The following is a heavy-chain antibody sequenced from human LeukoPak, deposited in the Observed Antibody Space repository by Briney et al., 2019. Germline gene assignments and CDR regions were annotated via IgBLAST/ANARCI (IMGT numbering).Heavy chain of an antibody. CDR2: ISAYNGNT. V-gene: IGHV1-18*01. D-gene: IGHD4-23*01. Sequence: ASAKVSCKASGYTFTSYGISWVRQASGQGLEWMGWISAYNGNTNYAQKLQGRVTMTTDTSTSTAYMELRSLRSDDTAVYYCARGTGRGYGGNSDAFDIWGQGTMVTVSS. CDR3: ARGTGRGYGGNSDAFDI. CDR1: GYTFTSYG. J-gene: IGHJ3*02.